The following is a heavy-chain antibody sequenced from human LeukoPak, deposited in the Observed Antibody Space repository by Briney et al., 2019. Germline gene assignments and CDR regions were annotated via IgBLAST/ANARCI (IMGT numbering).Heavy chain of an antibody. D-gene: IGHD7-27*01. CDR3: ARTPPNWGADY. Sequence: ASVKVSCKASGYTFISYDINWVRQATGQGLEWMGWMSPKSGNTGYAQKFQGRVTMTRNTTISTAYMELSSLRSEDTAVYYCARTPPNWGADYWGQGTLVTVSS. J-gene: IGHJ4*02. CDR1: GYTFISYD. V-gene: IGHV1-8*01. CDR2: MSPKSGNT.